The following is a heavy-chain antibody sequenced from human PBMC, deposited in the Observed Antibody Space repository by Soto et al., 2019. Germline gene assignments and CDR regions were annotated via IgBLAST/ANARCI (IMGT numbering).Heavy chain of an antibody. CDR2: ISYDGSNK. CDR3: ARDLVVVTAIPYYYYGMDV. V-gene: IGHV3-30-3*01. Sequence: GGSLRLSCAASGFTFSSYAMHWVRQAPGKGLEWVAVISYDGSNKYYADSVKGRFTISRDNSKNTLYLQMNSLRAEDTAVYYCARDLVVVTAIPYYYYGMDVWGQGTTVTVSS. CDR1: GFTFSSYA. J-gene: IGHJ6*02. D-gene: IGHD2-21*02.